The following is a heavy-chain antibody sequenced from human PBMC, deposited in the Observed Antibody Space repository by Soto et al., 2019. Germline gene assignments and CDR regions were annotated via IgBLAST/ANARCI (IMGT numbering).Heavy chain of an antibody. CDR1: GFTFRSYT. D-gene: IGHD2-15*01. CDR3: ARWTRSGGSFY. CDR2: ISSSRSYI. Sequence: RGSLRLSCAASGFTFRSYTMNWVRQPPGKGLEWVSSISSSRSYIYYADSVKGRFTISRDNAKNSLYLQMNSLRAEDTAVYYCARWTRSGGSFYWGQGTLVTVSS. J-gene: IGHJ4*02. V-gene: IGHV3-21*01.